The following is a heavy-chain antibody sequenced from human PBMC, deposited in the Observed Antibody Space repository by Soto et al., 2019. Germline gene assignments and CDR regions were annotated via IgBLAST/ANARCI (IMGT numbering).Heavy chain of an antibody. CDR3: ARRGRDHFDY. Sequence: GESLKISCKGFGDSFTSYWIGRVRQMPGKGLECMGIIYPGDSDTRYSPSFQGQVTISADKSTSSAYLQWSSLKASDTAMYYCARRGRDHFDYWGQGTLVTVSS. J-gene: IGHJ4*02. CDR1: GDSFTSYW. D-gene: IGHD2-15*01. CDR2: IYPGDSDT. V-gene: IGHV5-51*01.